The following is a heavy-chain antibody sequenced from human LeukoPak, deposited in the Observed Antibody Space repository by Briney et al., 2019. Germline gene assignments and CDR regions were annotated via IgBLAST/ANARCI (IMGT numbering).Heavy chain of an antibody. J-gene: IGHJ4*02. CDR2: ISYDGSNK. V-gene: IGHV3-30-3*01. CDR1: GFTFSSYA. Sequence: PGRSLRLSCAASGFTFSSYAMHWVRQAPGKGLEWVAVISYDGSNKYYADSVKGRFTISRDNSKNTLYLQMNSLRAEDTAVYYCARDKRNYGDYWGQGTLVTVSS. CDR3: ARDKRNYGDY.